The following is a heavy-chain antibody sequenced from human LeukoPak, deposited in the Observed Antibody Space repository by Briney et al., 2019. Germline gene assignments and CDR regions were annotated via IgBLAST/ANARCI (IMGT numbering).Heavy chain of an antibody. CDR3: AKVQYDVAFDI. CDR2: IRYGGSNK. D-gene: IGHD3-3*01. V-gene: IGHV3-30*02. J-gene: IGHJ3*02. CDR1: GFTFSSYG. Sequence: GGSLRLSCAAPGFTFSSYGMHWVRQAPGRGVGWVAFIRYGGSNKYYAYSVKGRFTISRDNSNHTRYLQMNSRRAEQTSVYYCAKVQYDVAFDIWGQGTMATVSS.